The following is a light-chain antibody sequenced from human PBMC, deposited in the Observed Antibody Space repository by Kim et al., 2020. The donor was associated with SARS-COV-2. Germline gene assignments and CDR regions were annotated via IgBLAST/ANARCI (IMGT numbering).Light chain of an antibody. V-gene: IGKV1-39*01. Sequence: ASVGDRVTITCRASQSISTYLNWYQQKPGRAPNLLIYAASSLQSGVPSRFSGSGSGTDFTLTINSLQPDDFATYYCQQSYNIPITFGQGTRLEIK. CDR2: AAS. CDR1: QSISTY. J-gene: IGKJ5*01. CDR3: QQSYNIPIT.